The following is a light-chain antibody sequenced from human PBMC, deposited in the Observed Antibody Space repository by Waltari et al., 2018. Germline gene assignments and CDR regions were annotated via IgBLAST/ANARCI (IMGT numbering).Light chain of an antibody. CDR2: TNN. Sequence: QSVLTQPPSASGTPGQRVTISCSGGSPNIGPTPWPWYQQPPGTAPKLLIHTNNHRPSGVPDRFSGSKSGTSASLAISGLQVEDEADYYCAAWDDSLKGWVFGGGTKVTVL. J-gene: IGLJ3*02. V-gene: IGLV1-44*01. CDR1: SPNIGPTP. CDR3: AAWDDSLKGWV.